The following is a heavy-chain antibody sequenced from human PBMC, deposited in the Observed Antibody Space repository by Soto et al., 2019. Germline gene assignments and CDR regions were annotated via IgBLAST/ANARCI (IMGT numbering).Heavy chain of an antibody. CDR1: GFTFDDYT. CDR3: GKDHYGSGNIFGVDY. CDR2: ISWDGNST. V-gene: IGHV3-43*01. J-gene: IGHJ4*02. Sequence: GGSLRLSCAASGFTFDDYTMHWVRQAPGKGLEWVSLISWDGNSTYYADSVKGRFTISRDNSKDSLYLQMNSLRTEDTALYYCGKDHYGSGNIFGVDYWGQGTLVTVSS. D-gene: IGHD3-10*01.